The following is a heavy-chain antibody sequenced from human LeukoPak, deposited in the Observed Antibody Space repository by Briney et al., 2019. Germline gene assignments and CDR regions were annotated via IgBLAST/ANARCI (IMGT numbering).Heavy chain of an antibody. V-gene: IGHV4-59*01. D-gene: IGHD6-19*01. CDR2: IYYSGST. CDR3: VREGYTSGWYKTDY. CDR1: GGSIGGYY. Sequence: PSETLSLTCTVSGGSIGGYYWSWIWQPPGKGLEWIGYIYYSGSTNYNPSLKSRVTMSVDTSKNQFSLRLSSVTAADTAVYYCVREGYTSGWYKTDYWGQGTLVTVSS. J-gene: IGHJ4*02.